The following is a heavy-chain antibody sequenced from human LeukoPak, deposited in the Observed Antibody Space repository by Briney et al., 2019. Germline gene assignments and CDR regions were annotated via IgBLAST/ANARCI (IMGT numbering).Heavy chain of an antibody. CDR3: ARDMVEEYNWFDP. Sequence: PGGSLRLSCAASGFTFSNYGMHWVRQAPGKGLEWVALISYDGSNIYYVASVEGRFTISRDNSKNTLYLQMNSLRAEDTAVYYCARDMVEEYNWFDPWGQGTLVTVSS. CDR1: GFTFSNYG. J-gene: IGHJ5*02. V-gene: IGHV3-30*03. CDR2: ISYDGSNI. D-gene: IGHD4/OR15-4a*01.